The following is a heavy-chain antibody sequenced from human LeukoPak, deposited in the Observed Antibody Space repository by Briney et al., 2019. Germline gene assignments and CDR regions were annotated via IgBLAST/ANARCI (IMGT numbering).Heavy chain of an antibody. J-gene: IGHJ6*02. D-gene: IGHD2-2*01. CDR1: GFTFSSYA. CDR3: ARDPEDCSSTSCYLGMDV. CDR2: ISYDGSNK. Sequence: GGSLRLSCAASGFTFSSYAMHWVRQAPGKGLEWVAVISYDGSNKYYAGSVKGRFTISRDNSKNTLYLQMNSLRAEDTAVYYCARDPEDCSSTSCYLGMDVWGQGTTVTVSS. V-gene: IGHV3-30-3*01.